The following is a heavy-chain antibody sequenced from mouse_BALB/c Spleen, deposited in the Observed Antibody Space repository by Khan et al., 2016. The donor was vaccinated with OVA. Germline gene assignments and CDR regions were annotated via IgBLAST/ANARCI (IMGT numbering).Heavy chain of an antibody. CDR2: INPKNGVT. CDR3: ARDAGRY. V-gene: IGHV1-18*01. J-gene: IGHJ4*01. Sequence: VQLKQSGPELVKPGASVKISCKTSGYTFTEYTLHWVKQSHGKSLEWIGVINPKNGVTSYNQKFKGKATLTVDKSSSTAYMEFCSLTSEDSAVYYCARDAGRYWGQGTSVTVSS. CDR1: GYTFTEYT. D-gene: IGHD3-3*01.